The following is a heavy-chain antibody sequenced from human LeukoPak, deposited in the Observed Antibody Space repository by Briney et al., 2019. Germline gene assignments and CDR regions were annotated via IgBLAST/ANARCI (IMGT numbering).Heavy chain of an antibody. J-gene: IGHJ4*02. V-gene: IGHV3-30*02. CDR3: ARQVVGATFQYYFDY. CDR1: GFTFSSYG. CDR2: IRHDGSNK. Sequence: GGSLRLSCAASGFTFSSYGMHWVRQAPGKGLEWVAFIRHDGSNKYYADSVKGRFTISRDNSKNTPYLQMNSLRAEDTAVYYCARQVVGATFQYYFDYWGQGTLVTVSS. D-gene: IGHD1-26*01.